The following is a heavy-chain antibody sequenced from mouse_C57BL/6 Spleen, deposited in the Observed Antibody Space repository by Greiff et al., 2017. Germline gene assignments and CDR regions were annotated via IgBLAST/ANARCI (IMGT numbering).Heavy chain of an antibody. CDR2: IDPSDSYT. CDR3: ARGSDSHYCAMDY. CDR1: GYTFTSYW. D-gene: IGHD2-4*01. J-gene: IGHJ4*01. Sequence: QVQLKQPGAELVKPGASVKLSCKASGYTFTSYWMQWVKQRPGQGLEWIGEIDPSDSYTNDNQKFKGKATLTVDTSSSTASMQLSSLTSEDSAVYYCARGSDSHYCAMDYWGQGTSVTVSS. V-gene: IGHV1-50*01.